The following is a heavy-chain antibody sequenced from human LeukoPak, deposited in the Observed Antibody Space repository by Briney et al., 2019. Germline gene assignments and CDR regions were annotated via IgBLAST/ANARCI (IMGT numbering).Heavy chain of an antibody. Sequence: VGSLRLSCAAFRFTFSSYAMSWVRQAPGKGLEWVSAISGSGGSTYYADSVKGRFTISRDNSKNTLYLQMNSLRAEDTAVYYCAKDCVGATPGDAFDIWGQGTMVTVSS. V-gene: IGHV3-23*01. CDR2: ISGSGGST. CDR3: AKDCVGATPGDAFDI. J-gene: IGHJ3*02. D-gene: IGHD1-26*01. CDR1: RFTFSSYA.